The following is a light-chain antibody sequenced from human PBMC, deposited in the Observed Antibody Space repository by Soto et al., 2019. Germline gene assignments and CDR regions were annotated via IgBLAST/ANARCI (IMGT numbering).Light chain of an antibody. CDR1: QSISSY. V-gene: IGKV1-39*01. CDR3: QQSYSTPRT. Sequence: DIQMTQSPSSLSASVGDRVTITCRASQSISSYLNWYQQKPGKAPKLLIYAASSLQSGVPSRFSGSGSGREFTLTISSLQPEDFATYYCQQSYSTPRTFGQGTKVEIK. CDR2: AAS. J-gene: IGKJ1*01.